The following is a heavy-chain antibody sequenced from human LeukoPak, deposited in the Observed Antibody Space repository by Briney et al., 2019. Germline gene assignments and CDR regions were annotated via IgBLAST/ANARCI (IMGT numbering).Heavy chain of an antibody. Sequence: SETLSLTCTVSGYSISSGYYWGWIRQPPGKGLEWIGEINHSGSTNYNPSLKSRVTISVDTSKNQFSLKLSSVTAADTAVYYCARHLRNYDILTGGRGKNWFDPWGQGTLVTVSS. D-gene: IGHD3-9*01. V-gene: IGHV4-38-2*02. J-gene: IGHJ5*02. CDR1: GYSISSGYY. CDR2: INHSGST. CDR3: ARHLRNYDILTGGRGKNWFDP.